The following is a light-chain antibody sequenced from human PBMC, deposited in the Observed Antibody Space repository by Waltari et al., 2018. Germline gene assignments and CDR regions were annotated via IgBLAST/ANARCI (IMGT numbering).Light chain of an antibody. Sequence: SYELIQPPSVSVSPGQRASITCSAENLGRTYVCWYQQKPGQSPVLFIYQDTERPSGIPERFSGSNAGNTATLTISGTQTLDEADYYCQAWDSATVVFGGGTKLTVL. CDR2: QDT. V-gene: IGLV3-1*01. CDR1: NLGRTY. J-gene: IGLJ2*01. CDR3: QAWDSATVV.